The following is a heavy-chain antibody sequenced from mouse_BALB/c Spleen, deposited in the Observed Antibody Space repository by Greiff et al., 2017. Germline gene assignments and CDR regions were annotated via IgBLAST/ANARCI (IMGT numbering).Heavy chain of an antibody. J-gene: IGHJ2*01. Sequence: QVQLKQSGAELARPGASVKLSCKASGYTFTDYYINWVKQRTGQGLEWIGEIYPGSGNTYYNEKFKGKATLTADKSSSTAYMQLSSLTSEDSAVYFCARSRGNYYFDYWGQGTTLTVSS. D-gene: IGHD2-1*01. CDR1: GYTFTDYY. CDR2: IYPGSGNT. V-gene: IGHV1-77*01. CDR3: ARSRGNYYFDY.